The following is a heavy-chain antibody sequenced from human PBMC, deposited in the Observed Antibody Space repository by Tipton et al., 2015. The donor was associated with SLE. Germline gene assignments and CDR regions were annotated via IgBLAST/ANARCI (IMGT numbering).Heavy chain of an antibody. CDR3: AVASGYQYHDAFDI. J-gene: IGHJ3*02. V-gene: IGHV1-18*01. CDR1: GYTFTSYG. CDR2: ISAYNGNT. D-gene: IGHD3-3*01. Sequence: QSGAEVKKPGSSVKVSCKASGYTFTSYGISWVRQAPGQGLEWMGWISAYNGNTNYAQKLQGRVTMTTDTSTSTAYMELRSLRSDDTAVYYCAVASGYQYHDAFDIWGQGTMVTVSS.